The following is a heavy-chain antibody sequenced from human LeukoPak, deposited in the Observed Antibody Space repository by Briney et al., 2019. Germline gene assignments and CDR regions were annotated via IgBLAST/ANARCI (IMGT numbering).Heavy chain of an antibody. J-gene: IGHJ4*02. CDR2: ISSSSSYI. Sequence: GGSLRLSCAASGFTFSSYSMNWVRQAPGKGLEWVSSISSSSSYIYYADSVKGRFTISRDNAKNSLYLQMNSLRAEDTAVYYCAREIGYQLLSNGNWGQGTLVTVSS. CDR1: GFTFSSYS. CDR3: AREIGYQLLSNGN. D-gene: IGHD2-2*01. V-gene: IGHV3-21*01.